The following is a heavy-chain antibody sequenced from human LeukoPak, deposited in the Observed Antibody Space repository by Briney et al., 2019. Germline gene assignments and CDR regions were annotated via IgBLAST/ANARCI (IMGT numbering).Heavy chain of an antibody. CDR3: ARDTPPGGAAAGPNWLDP. D-gene: IGHD6-13*01. Sequence: ASVKVSCKASGYTFTSYGISWVRQAPGQGLEWMGWISAYNGNTNYAQKLQGRVTMTADTSTSTAYMELRSLRSDDTAVYYCARDTPPGGAAAGPNWLDPWGQGTLVTVSS. CDR1: GYTFTSYG. CDR2: ISAYNGNT. V-gene: IGHV1-18*01. J-gene: IGHJ5*02.